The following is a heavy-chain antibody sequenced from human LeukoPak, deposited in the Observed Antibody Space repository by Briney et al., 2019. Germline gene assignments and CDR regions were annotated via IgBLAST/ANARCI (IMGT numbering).Heavy chain of an antibody. Sequence: GGSLRLSCAASGFTFSSYAMSWVRQAPGKGLEWVATITGSGENTFYADSVRGRFTISRDNSRNTLYVQMYSLRAEDTATYFCAKSRYSGYDFFDHWGQGAPVIVSS. CDR2: ITGSGENT. J-gene: IGHJ4*02. V-gene: IGHV3-23*01. CDR3: AKSRYSGYDFFDH. D-gene: IGHD5-12*01. CDR1: GFTFSSYA.